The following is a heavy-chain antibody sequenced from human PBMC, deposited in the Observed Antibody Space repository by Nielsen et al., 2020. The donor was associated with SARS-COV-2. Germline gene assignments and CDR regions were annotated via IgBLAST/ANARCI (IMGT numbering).Heavy chain of an antibody. J-gene: IGHJ6*02. CDR2: ISSSSSYI. V-gene: IGHV3-21*01. D-gene: IGHD6-13*01. CDR3: ARGSSWYYYYYGMDV. Sequence: GESLKISCTASGFTFSSYWMNWVRQAPGKGLEWVSSISSSSSYIYYADSVKGRFTISRDNAKNSLYLQMNSLRAEDTAVYYCARGSSWYYYYYGMDVWGQGTTVTVSS. CDR1: GFTFSSYW.